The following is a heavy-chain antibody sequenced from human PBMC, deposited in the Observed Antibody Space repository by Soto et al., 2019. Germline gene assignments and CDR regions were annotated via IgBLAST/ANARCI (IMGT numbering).Heavy chain of an antibody. CDR3: AKTVNSAHYYYYGMDV. J-gene: IGHJ6*02. V-gene: IGHV3-23*01. CDR2: VTGSGVRT. CDR1: GFTISSYA. Sequence: EVQLLECGGGLVQPEWSLRLSCAASGFTISSYAMSWVHQAPGKGLEWVSAVTGSGVRTYYADSVKGRFTISRDNSKNTLYLHMKSLRAEDTAIYYCAKTVNSAHYYYYGMDVWGQGTTVTVSS.